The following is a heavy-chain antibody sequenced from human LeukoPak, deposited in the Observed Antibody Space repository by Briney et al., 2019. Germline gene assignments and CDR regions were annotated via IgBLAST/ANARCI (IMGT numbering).Heavy chain of an antibody. CDR1: GGSISSHY. CDR3: ARDGFYYHYYMDV. Sequence: PSETLSLTCTVSGGSISSHYWSWLRQPPGKGLEWIGYIYYSGSTNYNPSLKSRVTISVDTSKNQFSLKLSSVTAADTAVYYCARDGFYYHYYMDVWGEGTTVTVSS. V-gene: IGHV4-59*11. CDR2: IYYSGST. D-gene: IGHD1-14*01. J-gene: IGHJ6*03.